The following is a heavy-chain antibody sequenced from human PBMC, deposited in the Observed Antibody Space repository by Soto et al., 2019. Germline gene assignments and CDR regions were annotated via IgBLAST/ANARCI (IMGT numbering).Heavy chain of an antibody. V-gene: IGHV4-39*01. Sequence: QLQLQESGPGLVKPSETLSLTCTVSGGSISSSSYYWGWIRQPAGKGLEWIGSIYYSGSTYYNPSLKSRVTISVDTSKNQFSLKLSSVTAAYTAVYYCARLPPRRYYDFWSGARYSFDYWGQGTLVTVSS. CDR3: ARLPPRRYYDFWSGARYSFDY. CDR2: IYYSGST. J-gene: IGHJ4*02. CDR1: GGSISSSSYY. D-gene: IGHD3-3*01.